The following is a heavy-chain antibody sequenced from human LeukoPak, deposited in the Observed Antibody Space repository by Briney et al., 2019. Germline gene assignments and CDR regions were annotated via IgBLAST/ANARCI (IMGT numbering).Heavy chain of an antibody. CDR3: ARGPTHGATYFDS. D-gene: IGHD3-10*01. CDR1: SGSLSSYY. Sequence: SETLSLTCTVPSGSLSSYYWSYIRQSAGGGLEWIGRINTGGTFLYNPSLKSRVTLSIDTSRNQFSLNLNSVTAADTAVYFCARGPTHGATYFDSWGQGTLVTVSS. V-gene: IGHV4-4*07. J-gene: IGHJ4*02. CDR2: INTGGTF.